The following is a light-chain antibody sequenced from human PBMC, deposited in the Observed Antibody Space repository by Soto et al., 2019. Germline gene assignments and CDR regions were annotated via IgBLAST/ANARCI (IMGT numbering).Light chain of an antibody. CDR1: QPSRNSY. V-gene: IGKV3-20*01. Sequence: ELVLTQSPGTLSLSPGERATLSCRVSQPSRNSYLAWYQQKPGQAPRFLIYAASSRATGIPDRFSGSGSGTDFTLTISRPQPEDFAVYYCQQYNSYPLTFGGGTKVDIK. CDR3: QQYNSYPLT. J-gene: IGKJ4*01. CDR2: AAS.